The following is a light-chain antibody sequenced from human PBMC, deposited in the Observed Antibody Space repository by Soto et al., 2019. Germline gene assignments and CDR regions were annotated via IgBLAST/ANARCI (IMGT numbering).Light chain of an antibody. V-gene: IGKV1-5*01. CDR3: QQYNSYSPWT. Sequence: DIQMTQSHSSQFRSVGVSVTITCRASQTISSWLAWYQKKPGKAPKLLIYDASSLESGVPSRFSGSGCGTEFTLPISSLQPDDFATYYGQQYNSYSPWTFGQGTKVDIK. CDR2: DAS. CDR1: QTISSW. J-gene: IGKJ1*01.